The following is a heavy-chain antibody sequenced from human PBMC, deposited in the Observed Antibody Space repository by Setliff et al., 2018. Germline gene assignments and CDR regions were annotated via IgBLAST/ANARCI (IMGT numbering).Heavy chain of an antibody. J-gene: IGHJ4*02. CDR3: VRHLWGRWVAASSDYFDY. Sequence: SETLSLTCTVSGYSISSGYYWGWIRQPPGKGLEWLGSFFHTGSTYYKSSLESRVTMSVDTSNNQFSLKLNSVTAADTAVYYCVRHLWGRWVAASSDYFDYWGQGSLVTVSS. V-gene: IGHV4-38-2*02. CDR2: FFHTGST. D-gene: IGHD6-19*01. CDR1: GYSISSGYY.